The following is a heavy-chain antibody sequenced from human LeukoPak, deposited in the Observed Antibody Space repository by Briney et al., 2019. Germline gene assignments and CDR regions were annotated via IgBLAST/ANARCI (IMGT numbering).Heavy chain of an antibody. Sequence: ASVKVSCKASGYTLTSYYMHWVRQAPGQGLEWMGIINPSGGSTSYAQKFQGRVTVTRDTSTSTVYMELSSLRSEDTAVYYCARDATEGLIVATTVNWLDPWGQGTLVTVSS. CDR3: ARDATEGLIVATTVNWLDP. V-gene: IGHV1-46*01. CDR2: INPSGGST. D-gene: IGHD5-12*01. CDR1: GYTLTSYY. J-gene: IGHJ5*02.